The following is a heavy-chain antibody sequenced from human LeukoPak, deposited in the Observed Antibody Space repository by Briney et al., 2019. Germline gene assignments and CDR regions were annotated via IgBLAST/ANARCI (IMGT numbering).Heavy chain of an antibody. J-gene: IGHJ4*02. D-gene: IGHD3-10*01. CDR3: ARSVFTMVRGVIRILYYFDY. CDR2: IIPILGIA. V-gene: IGHV1-69*04. Sequence: GASVKVSFKASGGTFSSYAISWVRQAPGQGLEWMGRIIPILGIANYAQRLQGRVTMTTDTSTSTAYMELRSLRSDDTAVYYCARSVFTMVRGVIRILYYFDYWGQGTLVTVSS. CDR1: GGTFSSYA.